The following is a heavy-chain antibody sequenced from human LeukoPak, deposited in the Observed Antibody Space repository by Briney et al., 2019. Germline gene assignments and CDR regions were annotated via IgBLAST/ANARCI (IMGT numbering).Heavy chain of an antibody. V-gene: IGHV3-30*01. J-gene: IGHJ4*02. CDR3: ARDSNYGSGTYYNPFD. D-gene: IGHD3-10*01. CDR2: ISYDGSNK. CDR1: GFTFSSYA. Sequence: GGSLRLSCAASGFTFSSYAMHWVRQAPGKGLEWVAVISYDGSNKDYADSVKGRFTISRDNSKNTLYLQMNSLRAEDTAVYYCARDSNYGSGTYYNPFDWGQGTLVTVSS.